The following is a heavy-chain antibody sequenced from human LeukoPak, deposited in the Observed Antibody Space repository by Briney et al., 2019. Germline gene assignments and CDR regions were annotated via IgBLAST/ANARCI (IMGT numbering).Heavy chain of an antibody. J-gene: IGHJ4*02. Sequence: ALVKVSCKASGYTFSIYYIHWVRQAPGQGLEWMGIINPSGGSPNYAQRFQGRVTMTRDTSTSTVYMELSSLKSDDTAVYYCARDSGRGGFDYWGQGTLVTVSS. D-gene: IGHD1-26*01. CDR2: INPSGGSP. V-gene: IGHV1-46*01. CDR1: GYTFSIYY. CDR3: ARDSGRGGFDY.